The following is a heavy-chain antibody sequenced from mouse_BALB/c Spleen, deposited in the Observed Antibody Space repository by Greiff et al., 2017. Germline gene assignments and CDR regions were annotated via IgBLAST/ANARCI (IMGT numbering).Heavy chain of an antibody. J-gene: IGHJ4*01. CDR1: GFNIKDYY. Sequence: VQLQQSGAELVRPGASVKLSCTASGFNIKDYYMHWVKQRPEQGLEWIGWIDPENGDTEYAPKFQGKATMTADTSSNTAYLQLSSLTSEDTAVYYCSAGGNDMDYWGQGTTVTVSS. D-gene: IGHD2-2*01. CDR2: IDPENGDT. V-gene: IGHV14-4*02. CDR3: SAGGNDMDY.